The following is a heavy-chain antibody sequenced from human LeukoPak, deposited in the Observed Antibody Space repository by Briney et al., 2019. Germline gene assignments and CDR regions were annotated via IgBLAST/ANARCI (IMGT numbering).Heavy chain of an antibody. CDR1: GFTFSSYS. CDR2: ISGSTSYI. V-gene: IGHV3-21*01. D-gene: IGHD5-12*01. CDR3: ARDPWGGYSY. Sequence: KPGRSLRLSCAASGFTFSSYSMNWVRQAPGKGLEWVSSISGSTSYIYYADSVKGRFTISRDNTKNSLYPQMNSLRAEDTAVYYCARDPWGGYSYWGQGILVIVSS. J-gene: IGHJ4*02.